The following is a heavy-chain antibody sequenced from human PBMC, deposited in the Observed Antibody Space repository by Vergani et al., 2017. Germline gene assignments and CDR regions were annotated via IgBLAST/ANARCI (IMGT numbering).Heavy chain of an antibody. V-gene: IGHV3-9*02. J-gene: IGHJ5*02. Sequence: EVQLVESGGGLVQPGRSLRLSCAASGFTSDDYAMHWVRQAQEKGLEWVSGISWNSGSIGYADSVKGRFTISRDNAKNSLYLQMNSLRAEDTALYYCAKXVTSGTLGTSWFDPWGQGTLVTVSS. CDR1: GFTSDDYA. CDR3: AKXVTSGTLGTSWFDP. D-gene: IGHD2-2*01. CDR2: ISWNSGSI.